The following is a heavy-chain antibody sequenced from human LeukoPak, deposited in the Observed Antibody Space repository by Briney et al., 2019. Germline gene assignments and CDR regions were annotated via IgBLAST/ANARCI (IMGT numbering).Heavy chain of an antibody. Sequence: GASVKVSCKASGYTFTSYDINWVRQATGQGLEWMGWMNPNSGNTGYAQKFQGRVTMTRNTSISTAYMELSSLRSEDTAVYYCARVLRYFDWLPQGSYYYYYYGMDVWGQGTTVTVSS. V-gene: IGHV1-8*01. D-gene: IGHD3-9*01. J-gene: IGHJ6*02. CDR2: MNPNSGNT. CDR3: ARVLRYFDWLPQGSYYYYYYGMDV. CDR1: GYTFTSYD.